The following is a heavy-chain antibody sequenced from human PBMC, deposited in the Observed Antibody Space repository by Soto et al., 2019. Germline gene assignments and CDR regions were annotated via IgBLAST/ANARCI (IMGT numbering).Heavy chain of an antibody. V-gene: IGHV3-23*01. CDR2: ISGSGGST. CDR1: GFTFSSYA. CDR3: AKNALLWFGELLFHYYYGMDV. Sequence: EVQLLESGGGLVQPGGSLRLSCAASGFTFSSYAMSWVRQAPGKGLEWVSAISGSGGSTYYADSVKGRFTISRDNSKSTLYLQMNSLRAEDTAVYYCAKNALLWFGELLFHYYYGMDVWGQGTTVTVSS. D-gene: IGHD3-10*01. J-gene: IGHJ6*02.